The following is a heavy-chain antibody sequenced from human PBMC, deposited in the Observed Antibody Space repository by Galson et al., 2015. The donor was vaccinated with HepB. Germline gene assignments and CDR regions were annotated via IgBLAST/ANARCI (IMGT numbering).Heavy chain of an antibody. Sequence: SVKVSCKASGGTFSSYAISWVRQAPGQGLEWMGGVIPIFGTANYAQKFQGRVTITADESTSTAYMELSSLRSEDTAVYYCARDNGVGYSGYGPFDYWGQGTLVTVSS. J-gene: IGHJ4*02. CDR2: VIPIFGTA. CDR3: ARDNGVGYSGYGPFDY. D-gene: IGHD5-12*01. V-gene: IGHV1-69*13. CDR1: GGTFSSYA.